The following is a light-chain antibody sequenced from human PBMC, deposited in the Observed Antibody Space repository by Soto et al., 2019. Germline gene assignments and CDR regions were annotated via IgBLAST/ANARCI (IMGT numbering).Light chain of an antibody. J-gene: IGKJ1*01. CDR2: DAS. V-gene: IGKV1-5*01. CDR1: QTISTW. CDR3: QQYNSYSLT. Sequence: DIQMTQSPSTLSASVGDRVTITCRASQTISTWLAWYQHKPGKAPNLLIYDASTLMSGVPSRFSGSGSGTEFTLTISSLQPDDFATYYCQQYNSYSLTFGQGTKV.